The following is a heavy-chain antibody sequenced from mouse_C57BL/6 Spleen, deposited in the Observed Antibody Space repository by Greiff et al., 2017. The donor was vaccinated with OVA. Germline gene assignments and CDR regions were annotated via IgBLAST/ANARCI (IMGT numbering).Heavy chain of an antibody. CDR3: ARSDYVLAWFAY. CDR1: GYTFTSYW. J-gene: IGHJ3*01. V-gene: IGHV1-55*01. CDR2: IYPGSGST. D-gene: IGHD2-4*01. Sequence: QVQLQQPGAELVKPGASVKMSCKASGYTFTSYWITWVKQRPVQGLEWIGDIYPGSGSTNYNEKFKSKATLTVDTSSSTAYMQLSSLTSEDSAVYYCARSDYVLAWFAYWGQGTLVTVAA.